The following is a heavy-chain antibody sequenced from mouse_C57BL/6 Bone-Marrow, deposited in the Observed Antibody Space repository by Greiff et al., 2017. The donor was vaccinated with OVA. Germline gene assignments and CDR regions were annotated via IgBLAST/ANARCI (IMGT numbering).Heavy chain of an antibody. J-gene: IGHJ2*01. Sequence: QLQQSGAELVRPGASVKLSCTASGFNIKDDYMHWVKQRPEQGLEWIGWIDPENGDTEYASKFQGKATITADTSSNTAYLQLSSLTSEDTAVYYCTPLLDYFDYWGQGTTLTVSS. CDR3: TPLLDYFDY. CDR2: IDPENGDT. CDR1: GFNIKDDY. D-gene: IGHD1-1*01. V-gene: IGHV14-4*01.